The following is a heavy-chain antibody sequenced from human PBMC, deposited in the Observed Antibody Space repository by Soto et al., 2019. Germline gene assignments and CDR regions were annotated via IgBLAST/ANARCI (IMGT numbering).Heavy chain of an antibody. CDR1: GGTFSSYT. Sequence: QVQLVQSGAEVKKPGSSVKVSCKASGGTFSSYTISWVRQAPGQGLEWMGRIIPILGIANYAQKCQGRVTTTAEKSTSTAYMELSSLRSEDTAVYYCAGSDGSSGWTRFDYWGQGTLVTVSS. D-gene: IGHD6-19*01. J-gene: IGHJ4*02. CDR2: IIPILGIA. CDR3: AGSDGSSGWTRFDY. V-gene: IGHV1-69*02.